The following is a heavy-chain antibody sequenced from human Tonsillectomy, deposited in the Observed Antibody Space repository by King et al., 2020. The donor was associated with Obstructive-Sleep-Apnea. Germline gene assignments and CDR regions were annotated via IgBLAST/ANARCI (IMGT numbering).Heavy chain of an antibody. V-gene: IGHV4-59*01. J-gene: IGHJ4*02. CDR1: GGSISDYY. Sequence: QLQESGPGLVKPSETLSLTCTVSGGSISDYYWIWIRQSPGKGLEWIGYIYYTGSTNYNPSLKSRVTISVDTSKNQFSLKLSSVTAADTAVYYCARASRWAVTTYCFDYWGQGTLVTVSS. CDR2: IYYTGST. D-gene: IGHD4-17*01. CDR3: ARASRWAVTTYCFDY.